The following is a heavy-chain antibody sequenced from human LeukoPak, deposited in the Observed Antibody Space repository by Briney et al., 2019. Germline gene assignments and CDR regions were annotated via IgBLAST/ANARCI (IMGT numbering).Heavy chain of an antibody. CDR1: GYTFTSYG. Sequence: ASVKVSCKASGYTFTSYGISWVRQAPGQGLEWMGWISAYNGNTNYAQKLQGRVTMTTDTSTSTAYMELRSLRPDYTAVYYCARTASIAAAGTFDYWGQGTLVTVSS. CDR2: ISAYNGNT. D-gene: IGHD6-13*01. V-gene: IGHV1-18*01. J-gene: IGHJ4*02. CDR3: ARTASIAAAGTFDY.